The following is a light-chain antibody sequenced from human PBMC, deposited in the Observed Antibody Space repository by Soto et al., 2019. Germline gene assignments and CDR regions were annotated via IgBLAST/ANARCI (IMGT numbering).Light chain of an antibody. CDR1: RSDIGIFNY. V-gene: IGLV2-14*01. J-gene: IGLJ1*01. CDR3: QSCDSSLSGSGV. Sequence: QSALTQPASVSGSPGQSITISCSGTRSDIGIFNYVSWYQQHPGKAPKLIIYEVTNRPSGVPDRFSGSKSGTSASLAITGLQAEDEADYYCQSCDSSLSGSGVFGTGTKLTVL. CDR2: EVT.